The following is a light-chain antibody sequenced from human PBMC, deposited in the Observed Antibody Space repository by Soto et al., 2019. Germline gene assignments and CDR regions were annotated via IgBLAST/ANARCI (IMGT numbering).Light chain of an antibody. CDR1: QSISSN. CDR3: QQSYSNPPT. CDR2: AAS. V-gene: IGKV1-39*01. Sequence: DIQMTQSPSSLSASVGDRVTITCRASQSISSNLAWYQQKAGKAPKLLIYAASTLQSGVPSRSRGSGSGTDFTLTISSLQPEDFETYYCQQSYSNPPTFGQGTKVDIK. J-gene: IGKJ1*01.